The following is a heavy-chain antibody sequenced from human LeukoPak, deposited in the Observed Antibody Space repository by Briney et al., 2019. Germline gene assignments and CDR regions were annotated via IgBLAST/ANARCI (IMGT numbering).Heavy chain of an antibody. CDR3: ATDSYNTILYRLAH. CDR1: GFAFGTYA. CDR2: ISANGQAT. D-gene: IGHD3-10*01. J-gene: IGHJ4*02. V-gene: IGHV3-23*01. Sequence: GGSLRLSCAGSGFAFGTYAMSWVRQAPGMGLEWVSSISANGQATYYADSVEGRFTISRDNSKSTLYLQLNSLRAEDTATYCCATDSYNTILYRLAHWGQGTLVTVSS.